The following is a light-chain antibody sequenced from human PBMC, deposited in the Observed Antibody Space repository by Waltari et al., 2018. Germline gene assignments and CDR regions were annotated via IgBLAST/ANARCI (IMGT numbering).Light chain of an antibody. CDR2: DVS. Sequence: SALTQPASVSGSPGQSITISCTGTSSDVGGYNYVSWYQQQPGKAPKLMIYDVSNRPSGVSNRFSGSKSGNTASLTISGLQAEDEADYYCSSYTSSSTLEVFGTGTKVTVL. J-gene: IGLJ1*01. CDR1: SSDVGGYNY. CDR3: SSYTSSSTLEV. V-gene: IGLV2-14*03.